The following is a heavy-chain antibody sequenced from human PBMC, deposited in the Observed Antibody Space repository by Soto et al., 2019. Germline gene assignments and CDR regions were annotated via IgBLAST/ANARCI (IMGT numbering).Heavy chain of an antibody. Sequence: GGSLRLSCSVAGFTVSDSMSWVRQAPGKGLECVSFIHSDGSTRYTDSVRGRFTISRDNSKNTLYLQMDRLRVDDTAVYFCARDASGPFDYWGQGTLVTVSS. CDR2: IHSDGST. D-gene: IGHD6-19*01. V-gene: IGHV3-53*01. J-gene: IGHJ4*02. CDR1: GFTVSDS. CDR3: ARDASGPFDY.